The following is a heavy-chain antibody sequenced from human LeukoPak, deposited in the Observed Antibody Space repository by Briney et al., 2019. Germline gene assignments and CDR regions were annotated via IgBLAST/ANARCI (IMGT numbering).Heavy chain of an antibody. J-gene: IGHJ4*02. CDR3: ARRYSPSIEYYFDY. D-gene: IGHD2-15*01. CDR2: ISSSGSTI. CDR1: GFTFSDYY. Sequence: GGSLRLSCAASGFTFSDYYMSWIRQAPGKGLEWVSYISSSGSTIYYADSVKGRFTIPRDNAKNSLYLQMNSLRAEDTAVYYCARRYSPSIEYYFDYWGQGTLVTVSS. V-gene: IGHV3-11*01.